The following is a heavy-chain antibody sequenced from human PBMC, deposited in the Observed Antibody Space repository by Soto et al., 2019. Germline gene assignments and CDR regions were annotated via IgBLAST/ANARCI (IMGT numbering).Heavy chain of an antibody. CDR1: GYTFTSYA. V-gene: IGHV1-3*01. J-gene: IGHJ6*03. Sequence: QVQLVQSGAEVKKPGASVKVSCKASGYTFTSYAMHWVRQAPGQRLEWMGWINAGNGNTKYSQKFQGRVTITRDTSASTAYMELSSLRSEDTAVYYCARDSSGYYYYYMDVWGKGTTVTVSS. D-gene: IGHD6-19*01. CDR3: ARDSSGYYYYYMDV. CDR2: INAGNGNT.